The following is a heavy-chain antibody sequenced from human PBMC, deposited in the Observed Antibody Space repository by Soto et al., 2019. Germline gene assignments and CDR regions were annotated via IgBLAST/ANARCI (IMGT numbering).Heavy chain of an antibody. V-gene: IGHV3-7*01. CDR3: ARGGHDNWSRHADY. D-gene: IGHD1-20*01. Sequence: EVQLVESGGGLVQPGGSLRLSCAASGFTFKRYWMSWVRQAPGKGLEWVANIKQDGTEENYADSVRGRFTISRDKAKNSMYLQLNSMRAEDSAVYYCARGGHDNWSRHADYWGQGTRVTVSS. CDR1: GFTFKRYW. CDR2: IKQDGTEE. J-gene: IGHJ4*02.